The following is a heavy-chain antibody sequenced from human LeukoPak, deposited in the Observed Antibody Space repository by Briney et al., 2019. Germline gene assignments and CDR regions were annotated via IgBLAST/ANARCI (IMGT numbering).Heavy chain of an antibody. CDR2: INPSGGST. CDR1: GYTFTSYY. Sequence: ASVKVSCKASGYTFTSYYMHWVRQAPGQGLEWMGIINPSGGSTSYAQKFQGRVTMTRDTSTSTVYMELSSLRSEDTAVYYCARVPAHYYDSSGPLDYWGQGTLVTVSS. V-gene: IGHV1-46*01. CDR3: ARVPAHYYDSSGPLDY. D-gene: IGHD3-22*01. J-gene: IGHJ4*02.